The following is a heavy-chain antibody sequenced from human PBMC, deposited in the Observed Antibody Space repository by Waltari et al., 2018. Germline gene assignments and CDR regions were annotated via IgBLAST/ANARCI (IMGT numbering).Heavy chain of an antibody. V-gene: IGHV1-69*01. J-gene: IGHJ6*02. CDR1: GGTFSSYA. CDR3: ARAAGEQLVRYYYYYGMDV. CDR2: ISPSFGTA. D-gene: IGHD6-6*01. Sequence: QVQLVQSGAEVKKPGSSVKVSCKASGGTFSSYAISWVRQAPGQGLEWMGGISPSFGTANYEQKFQGRVTITADESTSTAYMELSSLRSEDTAVYYCARAAGEQLVRYYYYYGMDVWGQGTTVTVSS.